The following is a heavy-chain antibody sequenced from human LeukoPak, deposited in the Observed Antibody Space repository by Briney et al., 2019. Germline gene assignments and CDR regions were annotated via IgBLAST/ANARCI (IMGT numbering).Heavy chain of an antibody. CDR3: AKDTTSYLIDY. CDR1: GFTFDDYA. V-gene: IGHV3-9*01. CDR2: ISWNSGSI. Sequence: PGGSLRLSCAASGFTFDDYAMHWVRQAPGKGLEWVSGISWNSGSIAYADSVKARFTISRDNAKNSLYLQMNSLRAEDTAFYYCAKDTTSYLIDYWGQGTLVTVSS. D-gene: IGHD2/OR15-2a*01. J-gene: IGHJ4*02.